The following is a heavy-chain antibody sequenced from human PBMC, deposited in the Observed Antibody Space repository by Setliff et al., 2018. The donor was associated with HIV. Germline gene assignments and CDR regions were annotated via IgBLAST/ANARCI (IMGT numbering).Heavy chain of an antibody. V-gene: IGHV3-21*01. CDR2: ISYGSTYI. CDR3: ARSGGIGNYHWDV. Sequence: PGGSLRLSCVASGFTFSSYCMDWFRQVPGKGLEWVSSISYGSTYIYQSDSVRGRFIISRDDAKKSLYLQMNSLGAEDTAVYYCARSGGIGNYHWDVWGKGTTVTVSS. J-gene: IGHJ6*03. D-gene: IGHD3-16*01. CDR1: GFTFSSYC.